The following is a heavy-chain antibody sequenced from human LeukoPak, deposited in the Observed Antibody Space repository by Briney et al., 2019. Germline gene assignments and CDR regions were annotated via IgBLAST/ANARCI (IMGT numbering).Heavy chain of an antibody. V-gene: IGHV3-53*01. D-gene: IGHD1-7*01. CDR1: GFTVSSNY. Sequence: QPGGSLRLSCAASGFTVSSNYMSWVRQAPGKGLEWVSFIYRHGRNYYAESVKGRLTTSTGNNNKRPLLQMINRRAEDTAAYYCWNSDSPNLGDYWGQGTPVSVSS. CDR2: IYRHGRN. J-gene: IGHJ4*02. CDR3: WNSDSPNLGDY.